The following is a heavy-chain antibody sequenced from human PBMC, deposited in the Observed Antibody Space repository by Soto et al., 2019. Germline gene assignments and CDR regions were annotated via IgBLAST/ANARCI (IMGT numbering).Heavy chain of an antibody. J-gene: IGHJ6*02. CDR2: IYPGDSEI. CDR1: GYSFTSYW. Sequence: PGESLKISCKGSGYSFTSYWIGWVRQMPGKGLEWMGIIYPGDSEIRYSPSFQGQVTISADKSINSVYLQWSSLKASDTATYYCARLGFNYDFLSGYYNVHHYYGIDVWGQGTTVTVSS. V-gene: IGHV5-51*01. CDR3: ARLGFNYDFLSGYYNVHHYYGIDV. D-gene: IGHD3-3*01.